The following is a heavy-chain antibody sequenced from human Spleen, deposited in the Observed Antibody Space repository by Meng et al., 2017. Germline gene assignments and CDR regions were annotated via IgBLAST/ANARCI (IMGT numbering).Heavy chain of an antibody. CDR3: ARYFCGSACYYFDY. CDR1: GVSISGFY. V-gene: IGHV4-4*09. CDR2: IHDSGRS. D-gene: IGHD2-21*02. Sequence: QVRLQESGPGLVNPSETLSLTCTVSGVSISGFYWSWIRQPPGGGLEWIGYIHDSGRSNSNPSLKSRVTISADTSKKQFSLELRSVTAADTAVYYCARYFCGSACYYFDYWGQGTLVTVSS. J-gene: IGHJ4*02.